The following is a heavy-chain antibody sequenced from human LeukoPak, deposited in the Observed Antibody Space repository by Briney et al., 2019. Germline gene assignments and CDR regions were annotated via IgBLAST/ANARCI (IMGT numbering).Heavy chain of an antibody. CDR2: ISGSGGTT. J-gene: IGHJ5*01. D-gene: IGHD6-13*01. Sequence: GGSLRLSCAASGFTFSSYSMTWARQSPGKELEWVSVISGSGGTTHFADSVSGRFTMSRDNSNNMLFLQMNSLRPEDTAVYYCAKGKYTGSWYYDSWGQGTMVSVS. CDR3: AKGKYTGSWYYDS. CDR1: GFTFSSYS. V-gene: IGHV3-23*01.